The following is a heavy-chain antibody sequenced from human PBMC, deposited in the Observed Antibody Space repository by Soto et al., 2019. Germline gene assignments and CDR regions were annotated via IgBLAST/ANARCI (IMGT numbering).Heavy chain of an antibody. D-gene: IGHD6-13*01. CDR2: INHSGST. J-gene: IGHJ5*02. Sequence: PSETLSLTCAVYGGSFSGYYWSWIRQPPGKGLEWIGEINHSGSTNYNPSLKSRVTISVDTSKNQFSLKLSSVTAADTAVYYCARATAAGTPIWFDPWGQGTLVTVSS. CDR3: ARATAAGTPIWFDP. V-gene: IGHV4-34*01. CDR1: GGSFSGYY.